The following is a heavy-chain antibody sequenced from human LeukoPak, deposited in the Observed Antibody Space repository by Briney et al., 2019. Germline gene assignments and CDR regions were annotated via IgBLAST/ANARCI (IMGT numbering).Heavy chain of an antibody. CDR1: GFTFSSYE. Sequence: PGGSLRLSCAASGFTFSSYEMNWVRQAPGKGLEWVSYISSSGSTIYYADSVKGRFTISRDNAKNSLYLQMNSLRAEDTAVYYCAGGLQLWLNWGCDYWGQRTLVTVSS. V-gene: IGHV3-48*03. D-gene: IGHD5-18*01. CDR3: AGGLQLWLNWGCDY. J-gene: IGHJ4*02. CDR2: ISSSGSTI.